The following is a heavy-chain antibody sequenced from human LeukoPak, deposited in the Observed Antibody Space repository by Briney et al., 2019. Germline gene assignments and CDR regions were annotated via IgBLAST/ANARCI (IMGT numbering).Heavy chain of an antibody. CDR1: GGSFSGYY. J-gene: IGHJ5*02. D-gene: IGHD6-13*01. Sequence: KASETLSLTCAVYGGSFSGYYWSWIRQPPGKGLEWIGEINHSGSTNYNPSLKSRVTISVDTSKNQFSLRLSSVTAADTAVYYCARVMRVGIAAAGYNWFDPWGQGTLVTVSS. CDR3: ARVMRVGIAAAGYNWFDP. V-gene: IGHV4-34*01. CDR2: INHSGST.